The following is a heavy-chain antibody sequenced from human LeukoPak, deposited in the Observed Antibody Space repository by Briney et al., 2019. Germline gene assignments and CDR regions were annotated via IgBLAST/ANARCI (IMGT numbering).Heavy chain of an antibody. D-gene: IGHD6-19*01. Sequence: PSETLSLTCTVSGGSVSSGSYYWSWIRQPPGKGLEWIGYIYYSGSTNYNPSLKSRVTISVDTSKNQFSLKLSSVTAADTAVYYCARDRGGWNYWGQGTLVTVSS. V-gene: IGHV4-61*01. J-gene: IGHJ4*02. CDR3: ARDRGGWNY. CDR1: GGSVSSGSYY. CDR2: IYYSGST.